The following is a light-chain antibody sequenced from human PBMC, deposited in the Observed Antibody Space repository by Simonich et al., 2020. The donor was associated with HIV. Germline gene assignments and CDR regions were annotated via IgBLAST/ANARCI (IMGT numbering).Light chain of an antibody. CDR2: EGS. Sequence: DIVMTQTPLSLSVTPGQPASISCKSSHSLLHSAGKTFLYWYLQKPGQSPQLLIYEGSNRFSGVPDRVSGSGSGTDFTLKISRVEAEDVGVYYCMQSIELPITFGQGTRLEIK. CDR1: HSLLHSAGKTF. J-gene: IGKJ5*01. CDR3: MQSIELPIT. V-gene: IGKV2D-29*02.